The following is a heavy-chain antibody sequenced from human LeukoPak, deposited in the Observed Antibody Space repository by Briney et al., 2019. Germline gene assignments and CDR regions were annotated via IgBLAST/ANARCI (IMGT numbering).Heavy chain of an antibody. D-gene: IGHD3-22*01. V-gene: IGHV3-23*01. CDR1: GFTFSSYA. CDR3: AKDQDYDSSGDFDY. Sequence: GGSLRLSCAASGFTFSSYAMSWVRQAPGKGLEWVSAISGSGGSTYYADSVKGRFTISRGNSKNTLYLRMNSLRAEDTAVYYCAKDQDYDSSGDFDYWGQGTLVTVSS. CDR2: ISGSGGST. J-gene: IGHJ4*02.